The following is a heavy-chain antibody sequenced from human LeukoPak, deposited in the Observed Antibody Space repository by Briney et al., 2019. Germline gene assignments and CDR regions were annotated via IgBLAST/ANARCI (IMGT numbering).Heavy chain of an antibody. CDR2: IYYSGST. Sequence: PSETLSLTCTVSRGSISSGDYYWSWIRQPPGKGLEWIGYIYYSGSTYYNPSLKSRVTISVDTSKNQFSLKLSSVTAADTAVYYCARVKEGVVVAAIKAFDIWGQGTMVTVSS. V-gene: IGHV4-30-4*01. D-gene: IGHD2-15*01. CDR3: ARVKEGVVVAAIKAFDI. CDR1: RGSISSGDYY. J-gene: IGHJ3*02.